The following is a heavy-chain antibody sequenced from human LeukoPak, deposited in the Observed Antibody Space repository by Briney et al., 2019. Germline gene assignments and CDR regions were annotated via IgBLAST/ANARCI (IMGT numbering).Heavy chain of an antibody. CDR1: GGSFSGYY. V-gene: IGHV4-34*01. CDR3: ARGPGLASGGWFDP. CDR2: INHSGST. J-gene: IGHJ5*02. Sequence: SETLSLTCAVYGGSFSGYYWSWIRQPPGKGLEWIGEINHSGSTNYNPSLKSRVTISVDTSKNQFSPKLSSVTAADTAVYYCARGPGLASGGWFDPWGQGTLVTVSS. D-gene: IGHD6-25*01.